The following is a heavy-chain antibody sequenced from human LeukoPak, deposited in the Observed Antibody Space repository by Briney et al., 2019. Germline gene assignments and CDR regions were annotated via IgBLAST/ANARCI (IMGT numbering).Heavy chain of an antibody. Sequence: SETLSLTCTVSGGSISSYYWSWIRQPPGKGLEWIGYIYHSGSTYYNPSLKSRVTISVDRSKNQFSLKLSSVTAADTAVYYCASTGGIAAGAAAEVLFDYWGQGTLVTVSS. D-gene: IGHD6-13*01. CDR3: ASTGGIAAGAAAEVLFDY. V-gene: IGHV4-59*12. J-gene: IGHJ4*02. CDR1: GGSISSYY. CDR2: IYHSGST.